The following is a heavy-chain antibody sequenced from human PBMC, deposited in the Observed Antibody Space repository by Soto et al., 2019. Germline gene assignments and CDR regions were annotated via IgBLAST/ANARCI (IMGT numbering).Heavy chain of an antibody. CDR2: IYPGDSDT. D-gene: IGHD6-13*01. CDR3: ARLQAAAGDNDLTFDY. V-gene: IGHV5-51*01. Sequence: PGESLKISCKGSGYSFTSYWIGWVRQMPGKGLEWMGIIYPGDSDTRYSPSFQGHVTISADKSISTAYLQWSSLKASDTAMYYCARLQAAAGDNDLTFDYTGQPTLVTVSS. CDR1: GYSFTSYW. J-gene: IGHJ4*02.